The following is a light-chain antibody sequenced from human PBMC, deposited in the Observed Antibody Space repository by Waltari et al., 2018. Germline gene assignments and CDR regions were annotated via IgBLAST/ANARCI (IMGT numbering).Light chain of an antibody. CDR2: KAS. J-gene: IGKJ1*01. CDR1: QSVSIW. V-gene: IGKV1-5*03. Sequence: DIKMTQSPSTLSASVGDRVTITCRASQSVSIWLAWYQQKPGKAPNLLIYKASTLESGVPSRFSGSGSGTEFTLTISSLQPDDFATYYCQQYNSYSRTFGQGTKVEI. CDR3: QQYNSYSRT.